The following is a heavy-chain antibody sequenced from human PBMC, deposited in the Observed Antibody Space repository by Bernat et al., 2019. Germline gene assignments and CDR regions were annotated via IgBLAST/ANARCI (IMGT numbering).Heavy chain of an antibody. CDR3: ARDRGGVATNYYGMDV. D-gene: IGHD5-12*01. Sequence: VQLVESGGGVVQPGRSPRLSCAASGFTFSSYSMNWVRQAPGKGLEWVSSISSSSSYIYYADSVKGRFTISRDNAKNSLYLQMNSLRAEDTAVYYCARDRGGVATNYYGMDVWGQGTTVTVSS. CDR2: ISSSSSYI. CDR1: GFTFSSYS. J-gene: IGHJ6*02. V-gene: IGHV3-21*01.